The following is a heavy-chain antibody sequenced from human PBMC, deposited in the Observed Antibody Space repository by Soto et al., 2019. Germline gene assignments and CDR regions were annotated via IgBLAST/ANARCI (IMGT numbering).Heavy chain of an antibody. CDR3: DSAWMEWFSLPNCHDP. J-gene: IGHJ5*02. Sequence: ASVKVSCKASGYTFTSYGISWVRQAPGERLEWMGWISAYNGNTNYAQKLQGRVTMTTDTSTSTAYMELRSLRADDTAVYYCDSAWMEWFSLPNCHDPWGQGTLVTVSS. V-gene: IGHV1-18*01. CDR1: GYTFTSYG. CDR2: ISAYNGNT. D-gene: IGHD3-3*01.